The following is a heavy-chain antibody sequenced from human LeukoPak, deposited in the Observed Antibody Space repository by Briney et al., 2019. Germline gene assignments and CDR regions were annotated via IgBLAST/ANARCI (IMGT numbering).Heavy chain of an antibody. Sequence: GASVKVSCKASGYTFTSYYMHWVRQAPGQGLEWMEIINPSGGSTSYAQKFQGRVTMTRDTSTSTVYMELSSLRSEDTAVYHCARVGLYCSGGSCYGWFDPWGQGTLVTVSS. D-gene: IGHD2-15*01. CDR1: GYTFTSYY. V-gene: IGHV1-46*01. CDR2: INPSGGST. J-gene: IGHJ5*02. CDR3: ARVGLYCSGGSCYGWFDP.